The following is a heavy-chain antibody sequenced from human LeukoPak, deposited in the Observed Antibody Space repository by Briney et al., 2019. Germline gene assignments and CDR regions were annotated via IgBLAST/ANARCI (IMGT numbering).Heavy chain of an antibody. D-gene: IGHD5-24*01. CDR1: GFTYSSYW. Sequence: AGSLTLTCATSGFTYSSYWMHWVRQHPGKGLLWVSRVSPDGRTTNYADSVEGRFSISRDNAKNTLFLQMNRLRGEDTAVYYCARGDGNFWGLPYWGQGTLVTVSS. CDR2: VSPDGRTT. CDR3: ARGDGNFWGLPY. V-gene: IGHV3-74*01. J-gene: IGHJ4*02.